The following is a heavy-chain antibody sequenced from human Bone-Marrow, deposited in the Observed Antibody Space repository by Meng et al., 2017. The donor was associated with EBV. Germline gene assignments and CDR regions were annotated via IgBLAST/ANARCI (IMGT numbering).Heavy chain of an antibody. V-gene: IGHV3-21*01. D-gene: IGHD2-15*01. CDR2: ISSSSSYI. CDR1: GFTFSSYS. CDR3: ARVLYCSGGSCRDY. J-gene: IGHJ4*02. Sequence: EVQLVESGGGLVKLGGSRRLSCAASGFTFSSYSMNWVRQAPGKGLEWVSSISSSSSYIYYADSVKGRFTISRDNAKNSLYLQMNSLRAEDTAVYYCARVLYCSGGSCRDYWGQGTLVTVSS.